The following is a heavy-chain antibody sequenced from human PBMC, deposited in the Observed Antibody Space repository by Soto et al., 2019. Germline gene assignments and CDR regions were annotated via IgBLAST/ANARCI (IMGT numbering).Heavy chain of an antibody. V-gene: IGHV4-59*01. CDR1: CGSISSYY. CDR3: ARMVKGYSSSWYGPLPYYYYGMDV. CDR2: IYYSGST. Sequence: SETLSLTCTVSCGSISSYYWSWIRQPPGKGLEWIGYIYYSGSTNYNPSLKSRVTISVDTSKNQFSLKLSSVTAADTAVYYCARMVKGYSSSWYGPLPYYYYGMDVWGQGTTVTVSS. D-gene: IGHD6-13*01. J-gene: IGHJ6*02.